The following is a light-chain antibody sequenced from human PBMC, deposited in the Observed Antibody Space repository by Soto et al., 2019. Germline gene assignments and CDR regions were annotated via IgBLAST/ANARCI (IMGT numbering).Light chain of an antibody. Sequence: DIQMTQSPSSLSASVGDRVTITCRASQSIRSELGWYQQKPGKAPKRLIYAASNFQSGVPSRFSGSGSGTEFTLTISSLQPEDFATYYCAQYSNHLSTFGGGTKVDIK. CDR2: AAS. CDR3: AQYSNHLST. J-gene: IGKJ4*02. V-gene: IGKV1-17*01. CDR1: QSIRSE.